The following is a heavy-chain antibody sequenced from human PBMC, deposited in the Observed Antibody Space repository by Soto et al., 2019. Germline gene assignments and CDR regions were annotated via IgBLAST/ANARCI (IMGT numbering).Heavy chain of an antibody. V-gene: IGHV1-69*02. J-gene: IGHJ4*02. CDR1: GGTFSSYT. CDR2: IIPILGIA. CDR3: ARNLLRIKDY. Sequence: ASVKVSCKASGGTFSSYTISWVRQAPGQGLEWMGRIIPILGIANYAQKFLGRVTITADKSTSTAYMELSSLRSEDTAVYYCARNLLRIKDYWGQGTLVTVPQ. D-gene: IGHD2-8*01.